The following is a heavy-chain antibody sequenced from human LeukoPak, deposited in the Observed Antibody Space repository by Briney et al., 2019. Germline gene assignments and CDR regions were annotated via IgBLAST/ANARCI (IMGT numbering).Heavy chain of an antibody. CDR1: GFIFNNYA. CDR2: ISWNSGSI. CDR3: AKDNRRHYTSGPNPDSLH. Sequence: TGGSLRLSCAGSGFIFNNYAMHWVRQPPGEGLEWVSGISWNSGSIDYADSVKGRFTISRDNAKNSLYLQMNSLRVEDMAFYYCAKDNRRHYTSGPNPDSLHWGQGALVTVSS. V-gene: IGHV3-9*03. J-gene: IGHJ4*02. D-gene: IGHD6-19*01.